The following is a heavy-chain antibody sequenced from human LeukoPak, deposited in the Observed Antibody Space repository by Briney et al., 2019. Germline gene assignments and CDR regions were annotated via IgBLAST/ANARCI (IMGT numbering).Heavy chain of an antibody. CDR3: ARDISSSWSKFFFDY. J-gene: IGHJ4*02. V-gene: IGHV3-23*01. CDR1: GFTFSSYA. D-gene: IGHD6-13*01. Sequence: GESLRLSCAASGFTFSSYAMSWVRQAPGKGLEWVSAISGSGGSTYYADSVKGRFTISRDNSKNTLYLQMNSLRAEDTAVYYCARDISSSWSKFFFDYWGQGTLVTVSS. CDR2: ISGSGGST.